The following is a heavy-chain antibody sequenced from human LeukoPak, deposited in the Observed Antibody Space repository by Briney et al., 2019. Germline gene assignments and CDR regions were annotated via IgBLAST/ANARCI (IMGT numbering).Heavy chain of an antibody. D-gene: IGHD3-10*01. CDR2: IYPHDSDT. V-gene: IGHV5-51*01. J-gene: IGHJ4*02. Sequence: GESLKISFRGSGYIFANYWIAWVRQVPGKGLEWMGTIYPHDSDTRYRPSFQGQVTLSPDKPISTAYLPCNSPKAPDNTIYYCARRVLSGYMRFDYWGQGTLVTVSS. CDR3: ARRVLSGYMRFDY. CDR1: GYIFANYW.